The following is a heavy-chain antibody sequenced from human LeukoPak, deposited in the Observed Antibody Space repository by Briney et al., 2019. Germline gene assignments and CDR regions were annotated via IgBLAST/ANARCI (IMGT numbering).Heavy chain of an antibody. V-gene: IGHV4-61*02. Sequence: SQTLSLTCTVSGGSISSGSYYWTWIRQPAGKGLEWIGRIYTSGYTDYNPSLRSRVTISADTSRNQFSLKLSSVTAADTAVYYCARHVGYYYDSSGYGFFDYWGQGTLVTVSS. CDR1: GGSISSGSYY. CDR3: ARHVGYYYDSSGYGFFDY. D-gene: IGHD3-22*01. J-gene: IGHJ4*02. CDR2: IYTSGYT.